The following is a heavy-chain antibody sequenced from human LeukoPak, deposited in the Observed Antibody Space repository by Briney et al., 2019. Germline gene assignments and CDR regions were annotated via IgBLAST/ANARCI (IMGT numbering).Heavy chain of an antibody. Sequence: GGSLRLSCSASGFTFSTYDMNCVRQASGKGLEWVSSITSRSKYIYYADSVKGRFTISRDNVNNLLFLQMDSLRAEDTAVYYCARYVGPNIAVAGSDYWGQGTLVTVSA. D-gene: IGHD6-19*01. CDR2: ITSRSKYI. CDR1: GFTFSTYD. V-gene: IGHV3-21*01. CDR3: ARYVGPNIAVAGSDY. J-gene: IGHJ4*02.